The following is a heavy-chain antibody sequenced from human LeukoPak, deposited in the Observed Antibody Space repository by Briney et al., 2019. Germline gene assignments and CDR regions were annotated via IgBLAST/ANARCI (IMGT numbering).Heavy chain of an antibody. D-gene: IGHD3-10*01. J-gene: IGHJ5*02. V-gene: IGHV3-23*01. CDR2: ISGSGGST. CDR1: GFTFSSYS. Sequence: PGGSLRLSCAASGFTFSSYSMNWVRQAPGKGLEWVSAISGSGGSTYYADSVKGRFTISRDDSKNTLYLQMNSLKTEDTAVYYCTTDPSYYYGSGSYWGRGFDPWGQGTLVTVSS. CDR3: TTDPSYYYGSGSYWGRGFDP.